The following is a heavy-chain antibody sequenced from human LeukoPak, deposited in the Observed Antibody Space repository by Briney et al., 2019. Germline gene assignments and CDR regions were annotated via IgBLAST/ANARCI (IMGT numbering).Heavy chain of an antibody. CDR3: AKDLTGYSSSWYPQTLFDY. Sequence: GGSLRLSCAASGFTFSRYAMSWVRQAPGKGLEWVSAISGSGGSTYYADSVKGRFTISRDNSKNTLYLQMNSLRAEDTAVYYCAKDLTGYSSSWYPQTLFDYWGQGTLVTVSS. D-gene: IGHD6-13*01. CDR1: GFTFSRYA. CDR2: ISGSGGST. J-gene: IGHJ4*02. V-gene: IGHV3-23*01.